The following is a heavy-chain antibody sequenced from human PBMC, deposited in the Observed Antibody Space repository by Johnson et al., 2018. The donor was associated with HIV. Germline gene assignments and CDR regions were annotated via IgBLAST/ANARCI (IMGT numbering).Heavy chain of an antibody. CDR1: GFTVSSNY. V-gene: IGHV3-66*01. CDR3: AREPWLGSENDAFDI. D-gene: IGHD5-12*01. Sequence: VQLVESGGGLVQPGGSLRLSCAASGFTVSSNYMSWVRRAPGKGLEWVSVIYSGGSAYYADSVKGRFTISRDNSKNTLYLQMNSLRADDTAVYYCAREPWLGSENDAFDIWGQGTMVTVSS. J-gene: IGHJ3*02. CDR2: IYSGGSA.